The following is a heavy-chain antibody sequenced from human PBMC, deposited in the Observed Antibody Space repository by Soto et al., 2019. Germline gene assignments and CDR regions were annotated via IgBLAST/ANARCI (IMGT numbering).Heavy chain of an antibody. CDR1: GGSIRSYY. J-gene: IGHJ6*04. D-gene: IGHD1-26*01. V-gene: IGHV4-4*07. CDR2: IYTSGSS. CDR3: AREGASRIGLDV. Sequence: QVQLQESGPGLVKPSETLSLTCNVSGGSIRSYYWSWVPQPAGKPLEWIGRIYTSGSSNYSPSLKRMVSMPVATATSQCSLEVTSVTAADTAVYYCAREGASRIGLDVLHVETTVTVSS.